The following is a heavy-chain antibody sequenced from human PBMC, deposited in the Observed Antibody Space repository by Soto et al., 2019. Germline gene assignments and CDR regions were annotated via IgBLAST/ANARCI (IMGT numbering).Heavy chain of an antibody. CDR2: ISYDGSNK. Sequence: QVQLVESGGGVVQPGRSLRLSCAASGFTFSSYGMHWVRQAPGKGLEWVAGISYDGSNKYYADSVKGRFTISRDNSKNTLYLQMNSLRAEDTAVYYCAKADSVWGSYRSLGYFDYWGQGTLVTVSS. V-gene: IGHV3-30*18. J-gene: IGHJ4*02. D-gene: IGHD3-16*02. CDR3: AKADSVWGSYRSLGYFDY. CDR1: GFTFSSYG.